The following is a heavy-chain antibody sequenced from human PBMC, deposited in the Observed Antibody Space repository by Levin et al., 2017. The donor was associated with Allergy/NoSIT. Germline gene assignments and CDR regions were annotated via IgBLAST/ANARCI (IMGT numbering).Heavy chain of an antibody. Sequence: GESLKISCAASGFTFSSSAMHWVRQAPGKGLEWVAVISYDGSDKFFADSVKGRFTISRDNSKNTLYLQMSSLRAEDTAVYYCARDHGVTVGWFDPWGQGTLVTVSS. V-gene: IGHV3-30*04. CDR2: ISYDGSDK. D-gene: IGHD2-21*02. CDR1: GFTFSSSA. CDR3: ARDHGVTVGWFDP. J-gene: IGHJ5*02.